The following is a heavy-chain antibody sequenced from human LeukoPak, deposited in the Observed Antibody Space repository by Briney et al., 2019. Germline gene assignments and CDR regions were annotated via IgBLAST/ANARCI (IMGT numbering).Heavy chain of an antibody. CDR3: ARSPKIRIAVADTHWFDP. CDR1: GYTFTSYD. Sequence: ASVKVSCKASGYTFTSYDINWVRQATGQGLEWMGWMNPNSGNTGYAQKFQGRVTITRNTSISTAYMELSSLRSEDTAVYYCARSPKIRIAVADTHWFDPWGQGTLVTVSS. D-gene: IGHD6-19*01. V-gene: IGHV1-8*03. J-gene: IGHJ5*02. CDR2: MNPNSGNT.